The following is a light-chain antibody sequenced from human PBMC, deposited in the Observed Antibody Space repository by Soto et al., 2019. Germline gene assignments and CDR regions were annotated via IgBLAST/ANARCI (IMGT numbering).Light chain of an antibody. V-gene: IGLV2-14*01. J-gene: IGLJ1*01. CDR1: SSDVGGYKY. CDR2: DVS. CDR3: SSYTSSTTYV. Sequence: QSVLTQPASVSGSPGQSITISCTGTSSDVGGYKYVSWYQHHPGKGPKLMLYDVSNRPSGVSNRFSGSKSGNTASLTISGLQAEGEADYYCSSYTSSTTYVFGTGTKLTVL.